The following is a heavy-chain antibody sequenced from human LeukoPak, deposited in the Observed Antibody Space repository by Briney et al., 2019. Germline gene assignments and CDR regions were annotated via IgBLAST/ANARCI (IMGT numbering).Heavy chain of an antibody. CDR1: GFTFSSYA. CDR3: ATSSSTPYYYYYMDV. D-gene: IGHD6-6*01. V-gene: IGHV3-23*01. J-gene: IGHJ6*03. CDR2: ISGSGGST. Sequence: PGGSLRLSCAASGFTFSSYAMSWVRQAPGKGLEWVSAISGSGGSTYYADSVKGRFTISRDNSKNTLYLQMNSLRAEDTAVYYCATSSSTPYYYYYMDVWGKGTTVTVSS.